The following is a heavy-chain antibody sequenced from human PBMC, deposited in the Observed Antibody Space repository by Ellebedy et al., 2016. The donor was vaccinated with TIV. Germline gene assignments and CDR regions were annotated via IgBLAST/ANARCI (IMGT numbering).Heavy chain of an antibody. CDR3: ASLDTAMVHSSDY. CDR2: IKGDESEK. CDR1: GFTFRNHW. D-gene: IGHD5-18*01. V-gene: IGHV3-7*01. Sequence: GESLKISCATSGFTFRNHWMSWVRQAPGRGLEWVACIKGDESEKYHVASVRGRFTISRDNAKNSLYLQMNSLRAEDTAVYYCASLDTAMVHSSDYWGQGTLVTVSS. J-gene: IGHJ4*02.